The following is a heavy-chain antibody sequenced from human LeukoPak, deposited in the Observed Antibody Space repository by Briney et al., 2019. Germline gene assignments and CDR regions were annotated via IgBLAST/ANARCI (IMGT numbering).Heavy chain of an antibody. CDR1: GDSISNYY. Sequence: PSETLSLTCTVSGDSISNYYWSWILQPAGKGLEWVGRVYTSGNTNYNPSYNPSLKSRVAMSVDTFKNQFSLKLSSVTAADTAVYYCARDVRERPIGTYFDYWGQGILVTVSS. CDR2: VYTSGNT. D-gene: IGHD6-13*01. CDR3: ARDVRERPIGTYFDY. V-gene: IGHV4-4*07. J-gene: IGHJ4*02.